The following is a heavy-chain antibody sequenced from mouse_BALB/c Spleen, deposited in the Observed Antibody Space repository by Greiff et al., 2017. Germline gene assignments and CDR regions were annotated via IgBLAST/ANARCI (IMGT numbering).Heavy chain of an antibody. J-gene: IGHJ3*01. CDR1: GFTFSDYY. D-gene: IGHD1-2*01. CDR2: ISDGGSYT. V-gene: IGHV5-4*02. CDR3: ARVLLRRQAFAY. Sequence: EVKLVESGGGLVKPGGSLKLSCAASGFTFSDYYMYWVRQTPEKRLEWVATISDGGSYTYYPDSVKGRFTISRDNAKNNLYLQMSSLKSEDTAMYYCARVLLRRQAFAYWGQGTLVTVSA.